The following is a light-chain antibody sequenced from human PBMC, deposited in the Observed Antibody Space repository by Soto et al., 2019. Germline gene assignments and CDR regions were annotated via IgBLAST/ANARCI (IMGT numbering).Light chain of an antibody. CDR3: QNYSTGLWT. V-gene: IGKV3-15*01. CDR1: QSVSTK. Sequence: EIVMTQSPATLSVSPGERATLSCRASQSVSTKLAWYQQKPGQGPRLLIYGASTRATGIPARFSGSGSGTEFTLTITSLQSEDFALSYCQNYSTGLWTFGQGTKVEIK. J-gene: IGKJ1*01. CDR2: GAS.